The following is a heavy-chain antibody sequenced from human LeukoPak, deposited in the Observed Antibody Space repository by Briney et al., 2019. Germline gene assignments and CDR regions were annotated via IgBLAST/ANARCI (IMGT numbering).Heavy chain of an antibody. CDR2: IKEDGTET. Sequence: GGSLRHSCAASGFMFSGNRMSWVLLAPGKGLEWVANIKEDGTETYYVDSVKGRFTISRDNAKNSLYLQMNSLRVEDTAVYYCAKEGRSLQTYWGQGTLVTVSS. CDR3: AKEGRSLQTY. J-gene: IGHJ4*02. V-gene: IGHV3-7*03. CDR1: GFMFSGNR. D-gene: IGHD5-24*01.